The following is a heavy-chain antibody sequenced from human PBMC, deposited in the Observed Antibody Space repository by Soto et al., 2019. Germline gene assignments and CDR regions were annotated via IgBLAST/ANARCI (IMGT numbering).Heavy chain of an antibody. Sequence: QVQLVQSGAEVKKPGSSVKVSCKASGGTFSSYAISWVRQAPGQGLEWMGGIIPIFGTANYAQKFQGRVTITADKSTSTAYMELSSLRSEDTAVYYCARVGGFSYSSSWTPFDYWGQGTLVTVSS. J-gene: IGHJ4*02. CDR1: GGTFSSYA. CDR2: IIPIFGTA. D-gene: IGHD6-13*01. V-gene: IGHV1-69*06. CDR3: ARVGGFSYSSSWTPFDY.